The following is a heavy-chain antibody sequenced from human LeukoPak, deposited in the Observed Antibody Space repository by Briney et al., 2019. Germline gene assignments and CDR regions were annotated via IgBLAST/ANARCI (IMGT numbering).Heavy chain of an antibody. Sequence: GGSLRLSCAASGFTFSSAAMTWVRQAPGKGLEWVSTITGSDDNTYYADSVKGRFTISRDNAKNSLYLQMNSLRAEDTAVYYCASAYDSSGYYRGAFDIWGQGTMVTVSS. CDR2: ITGSDDNT. D-gene: IGHD3-22*01. CDR1: GFTFSSAA. CDR3: ASAYDSSGYYRGAFDI. J-gene: IGHJ3*02. V-gene: IGHV3-23*01.